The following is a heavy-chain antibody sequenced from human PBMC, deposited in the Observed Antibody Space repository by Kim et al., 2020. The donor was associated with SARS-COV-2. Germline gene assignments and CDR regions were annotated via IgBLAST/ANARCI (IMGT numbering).Heavy chain of an antibody. V-gene: IGHV3-48*03. CDR2: TL. J-gene: IGHJ4*02. Sequence: TLYSADSVTSPFTITRDTAKNSLYLHMSRLRAEDTAVYYCARKMNRAIDYWGQGTLVTVSS. CDR3: ARKMNRAIDY.